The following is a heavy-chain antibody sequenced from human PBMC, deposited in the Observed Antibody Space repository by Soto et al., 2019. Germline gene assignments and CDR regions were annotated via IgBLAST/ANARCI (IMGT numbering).Heavy chain of an antibody. J-gene: IGHJ6*02. V-gene: IGHV1-18*01. CDR2: ISAYNGNT. CDR3: ARVWVGTTVAYYYGMDV. Sequence: QVQLVQSGAEVKKPGASVKVSCKASGYTFTTYGINWVRQAPGQGLEWMGWISAYNGNTNYAQKLQGRVTMTTDTSTRTAYMELRSLRSDDTAVYYCARVWVGTTVAYYYGMDVWGQGTTVTVSS. D-gene: IGHD1-1*01. CDR1: GYTFTTYG.